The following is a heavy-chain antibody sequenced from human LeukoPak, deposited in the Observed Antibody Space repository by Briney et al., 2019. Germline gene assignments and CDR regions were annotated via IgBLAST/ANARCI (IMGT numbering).Heavy chain of an antibody. CDR1: GYTFTGYY. CDR3: ARGSNYYDSRGDAFNI. D-gene: IGHD3-22*01. Sequence: GASVKVSCKASGYTFTGYYMHWVRQAPGQGLEWMGWINPNSGGTNYAQKFQGRVTMTRDTSISTAYMELSRLRSDDTAVYYCARGSNYYDSRGDAFNIWGQGTMVTVSS. V-gene: IGHV1-2*02. J-gene: IGHJ3*02. CDR2: INPNSGGT.